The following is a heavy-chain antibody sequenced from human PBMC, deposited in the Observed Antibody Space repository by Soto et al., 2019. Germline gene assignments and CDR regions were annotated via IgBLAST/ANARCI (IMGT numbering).Heavy chain of an antibody. J-gene: IGHJ4*02. D-gene: IGHD3-16*02. CDR2: VCHSSNT. CDR3: PRYRFTPARSKLDN. CDR1: GVSVGSDAYY. Sequence: NPSETLSLTCAVSGVSVGSDAYYWSWIRQHPEKGLDWVGFVCHSSNTYYNLSVMCLLTVSVDMSMYQLFLQLTSVTAAHTAVYFCPRYRFTPARSKLDNWGPETVVTVSS. V-gene: IGHV4-31*01.